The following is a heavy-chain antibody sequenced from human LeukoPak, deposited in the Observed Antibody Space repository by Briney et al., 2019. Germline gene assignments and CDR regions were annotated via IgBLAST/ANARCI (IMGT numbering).Heavy chain of an antibody. Sequence: ALVKVSCKASGGTFSSYAISWVRQAPGQGLEWMGGIIPIFGTANYAQKFQGRVTITTDESTSTAYMELSSLRSEDTAVYYCARANRSQGPYYYYMDVWGKGTTVTVSS. V-gene: IGHV1-69*05. CDR2: IIPIFGTA. CDR3: ARANRSQGPYYYYMDV. J-gene: IGHJ6*03. CDR1: GGTFSSYA.